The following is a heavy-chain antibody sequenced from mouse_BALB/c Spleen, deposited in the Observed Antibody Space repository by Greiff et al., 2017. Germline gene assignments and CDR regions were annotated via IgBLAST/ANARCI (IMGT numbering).Heavy chain of an antibody. CDR1: GFNIKDYY. J-gene: IGHJ4*01. CDR3: NAIYYGGAMDY. V-gene: IGHV14-4*02. CDR2: IDPENGDT. D-gene: IGHD2-1*01. Sequence: EVKLQESGAELVRSGASVKLSCTASGFNIKDYYMHWVKQRPEQGLEWIGWIDPENGDTEYAPKFQGKATMTADTSSNTAYLQLSSLTSEDTAVYYCNAIYYGGAMDYWGQGTSVTVSP.